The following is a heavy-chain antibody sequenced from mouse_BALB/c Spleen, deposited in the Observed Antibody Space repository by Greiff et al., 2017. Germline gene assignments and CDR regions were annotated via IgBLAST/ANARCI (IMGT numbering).Heavy chain of an antibody. Sequence: QVQLKESGPGILQPSQTLSLSCSFSGFSLSTSGMGVSWIRQPSGKGLEWLAHIYWDDDKRYNPSLKSRRTISKDTSRNQVFLKITSMDTADTATNDCAPLHEYERAWFAYWGQGTLVTVSA. CDR2: IYWDDDK. CDR3: APLHEYERAWFAY. D-gene: IGHD2-4*01. CDR1: GFSLSTSGMG. V-gene: IGHV8-12*01. J-gene: IGHJ3*01.